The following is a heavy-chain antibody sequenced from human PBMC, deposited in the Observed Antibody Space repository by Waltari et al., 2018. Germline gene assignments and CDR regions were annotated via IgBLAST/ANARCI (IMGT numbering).Heavy chain of an antibody. J-gene: IGHJ4*02. Sequence: QVQLQESGPGLVKPSETLSLTCTVSGGSISSYYWNWIRQPPGKGLEWIGYIYYSGSTNYNPSLKSRVTISVDTSKNQFSLKLSSVTAADTAVYYCAREGGSYRDYFDYWGQGTLVTVSS. CDR2: IYYSGST. CDR3: AREGGSYRDYFDY. D-gene: IGHD1-26*01. CDR1: GGSISSYY. V-gene: IGHV4-59*01.